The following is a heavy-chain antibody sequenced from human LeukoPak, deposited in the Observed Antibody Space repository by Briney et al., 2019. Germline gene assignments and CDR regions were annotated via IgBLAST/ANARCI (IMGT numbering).Heavy chain of an antibody. V-gene: IGHV3-74*01. J-gene: IGHJ6*03. CDR1: GFTFSSHW. D-gene: IGHD3-3*01. CDR3: ARELGDMDV. CDR2: INGDGSHP. Sequence: GGSQTLYCADSGFTFSSHWMHWVRTPPGKGFVSVSGINGDGSHPKYADSVKGRFTSFRDNGKNTLYLQMNSLRSEDTALYYCARELGDMDVWGEGTTVTVFS.